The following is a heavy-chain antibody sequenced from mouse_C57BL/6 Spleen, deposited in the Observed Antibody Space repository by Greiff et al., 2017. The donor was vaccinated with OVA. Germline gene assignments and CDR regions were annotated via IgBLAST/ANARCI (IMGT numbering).Heavy chain of an antibody. V-gene: IGHV3-6*01. J-gene: IGHJ1*03. Sequence: EVKLMESGPGLVKPSQSLSLTCSVTGYSITSGYSWHWIRQFPGNKLEWMGYISYDGSNNYNPSLKNRISITRDTSKNQFFLKLNSVTTEDTATYYCAREGNWDERYFDVWGTGTTVTVSS. CDR1: GYSITSGYS. CDR3: AREGNWDERYFDV. CDR2: ISYDGSN. D-gene: IGHD4-1*01.